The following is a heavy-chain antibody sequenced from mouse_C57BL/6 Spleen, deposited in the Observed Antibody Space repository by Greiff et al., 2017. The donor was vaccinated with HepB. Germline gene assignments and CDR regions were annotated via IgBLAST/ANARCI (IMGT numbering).Heavy chain of an antibody. D-gene: IGHD1-1*01. CDR3: ARGITTGVATDYWYFDV. J-gene: IGHJ1*03. V-gene: IGHV1-64*01. CDR2: IHPNSGST. CDR1: GYTFTSYW. Sequence: VQLQQPGAELVKPGASVKLSCKASGYTFTSYWMHWVKQRPGQGLEWIGMIHPNSGSTNYNEKFKSKATLTVDKSSSTAYMQLSSLTSEDSAVYYCARGITTGVATDYWYFDVWGTGTTVTVSS.